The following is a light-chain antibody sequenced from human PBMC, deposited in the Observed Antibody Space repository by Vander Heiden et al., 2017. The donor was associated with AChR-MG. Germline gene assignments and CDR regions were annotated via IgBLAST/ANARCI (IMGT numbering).Light chain of an antibody. CDR1: RSVSTTY. Sequence: DIVLTQSPGTLSLSPGERATLSCRASRSVSTTYLAWYQQKPGQAPSLLIYGASSRATGIPDRFSGSGSGTDFTLTISRLEPEDFAVYYCQQYGPSAMYTCGQGTKLEIK. CDR3: QQYGPSAMYT. J-gene: IGKJ2*01. V-gene: IGKV3-20*01. CDR2: GAS.